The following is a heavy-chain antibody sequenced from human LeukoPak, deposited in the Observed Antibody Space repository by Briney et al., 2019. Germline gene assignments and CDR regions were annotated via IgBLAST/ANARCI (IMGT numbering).Heavy chain of an antibody. CDR2: IYHSGST. D-gene: IGHD1-7*01. CDR3: ARDLTGTTGFDP. V-gene: IGHV4-38-2*02. J-gene: IGHJ5*02. CDR1: GGSISSGYY. Sequence: SETLSLTCTVSGGSISSGYYWGWIRQPPGRGLEWIGSIYHSGSTYYNPSLKSRVTISVDTSKNQFSLKLSSVTAADTAVYYCARDLTGTTGFDPWGQGTLVTVSS.